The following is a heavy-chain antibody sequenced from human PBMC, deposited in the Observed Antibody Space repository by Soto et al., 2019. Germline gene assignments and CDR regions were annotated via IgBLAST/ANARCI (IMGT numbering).Heavy chain of an antibody. V-gene: IGHV3-33*01. J-gene: IGHJ6*03. CDR3: ARDRLGYCSGGSCWVEYYYYYMDV. CDR1: GFTFSSYG. CDR2: IWYDGSNK. D-gene: IGHD2-15*01. Sequence: GGSLRLSCAASGFTFSSYGMHWVRQAPGKGLEWVAVIWYDGSNKYYADSVKGRFTISRDNSKNTLYLQMNSLRAEDTAVYYCARDRLGYCSGGSCWVEYYYYYMDVWGKGTTVTVSS.